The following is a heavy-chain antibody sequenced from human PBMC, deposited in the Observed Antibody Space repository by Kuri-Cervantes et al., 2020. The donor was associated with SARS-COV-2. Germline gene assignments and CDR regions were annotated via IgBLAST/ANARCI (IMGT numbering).Heavy chain of an antibody. J-gene: IGHJ4*02. CDR2: INPGGGAT. V-gene: IGHV1-46*01. Sequence: ASVKVSCKASGYTFTNYYIHWVRQAPGQGLEWMGIINPGGGATTYAQKFQGRVTMTRDTSTSTVYMELSSLRSEDTAVYFCARDGRDGYNREFLTDWGQGTRVTGSS. D-gene: IGHD5-24*01. CDR3: ARDGRDGYNREFLTD. CDR1: GYTFTNYY.